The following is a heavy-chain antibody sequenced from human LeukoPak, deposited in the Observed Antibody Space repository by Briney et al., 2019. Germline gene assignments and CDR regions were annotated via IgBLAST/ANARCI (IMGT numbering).Heavy chain of an antibody. D-gene: IGHD2-21*02. V-gene: IGHV3-30*03. J-gene: IGHJ4*02. CDR1: AFMFSKYD. Sequence: GGSLRLSCAISAFMFSKYDMNWVHQPPGKGLEWVAVIASHAGDAHYSDSVKGRFTISRDNSKNTLYLQMNNLGVEDTAVYYCARDRLNRADCGTDCYSAVFDYWGQGALVTVSS. CDR3: ARDRLNRADCGTDCYSAVFDY. CDR2: IASHAGDA.